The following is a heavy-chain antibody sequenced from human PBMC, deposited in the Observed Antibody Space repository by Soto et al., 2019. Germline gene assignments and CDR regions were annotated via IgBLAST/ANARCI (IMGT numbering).Heavy chain of an antibody. Sequence: QPGWSLRLSCASSVFSLNDYGMQWVRQPPGKGLEWVADISYDGRNKYYTDSVRGRFTISRDISKGTLYLQMNSLRPEDTAVYYCAKSNRGAYDTPDFWGQGTPVTVSS. V-gene: IGHV3-30*18. J-gene: IGHJ4*02. CDR2: ISYDGRNK. CDR1: VFSLNDYG. CDR3: AKSNRGAYDTPDF. D-gene: IGHD3-22*01.